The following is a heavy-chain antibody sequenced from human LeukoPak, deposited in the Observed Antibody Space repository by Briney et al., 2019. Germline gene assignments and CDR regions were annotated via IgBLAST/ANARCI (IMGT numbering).Heavy chain of an antibody. D-gene: IGHD1-14*01. CDR1: GYTLTELS. CDR3: AYIWDYFDY. J-gene: IGHJ4*02. V-gene: IGHV1-24*01. Sequence: ASVKVSCKVSGYTLTELSMHWVRQAPGKGLEWMGGFDPEDGETIYAQKFQGRVTITADRSTSTAYMELSSLRSEDTAVYYCAYIWDYFDYWGQGTLVTVSS. CDR2: FDPEDGET.